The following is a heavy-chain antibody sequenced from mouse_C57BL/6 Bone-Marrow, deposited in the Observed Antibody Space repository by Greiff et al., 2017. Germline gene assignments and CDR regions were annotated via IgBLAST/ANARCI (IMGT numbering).Heavy chain of an antibody. CDR1: GYTFTSYW. V-gene: IGHV1-53*01. J-gene: IGHJ1*03. CDR3: ARGVYDGYWYFDV. D-gene: IGHD2-3*01. CDR2: INPSNGGT. Sequence: VQLQQSGTELVKPGASVKLSCKASGYTFTSYWMHWVKQRPGQGLEWIGNINPSNGGTNYNEKFKSKATLTVDKSSSTAYMQLSSLTSEDSAVYYCARGVYDGYWYFDVWGTGTTVTVSS.